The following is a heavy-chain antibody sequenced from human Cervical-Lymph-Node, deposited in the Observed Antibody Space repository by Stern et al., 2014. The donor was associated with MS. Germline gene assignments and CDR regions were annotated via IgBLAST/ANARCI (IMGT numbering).Heavy chain of an antibody. CDR3: AKDRESSGWSEYLQH. V-gene: IGHV3-7*01. D-gene: IGHD6-13*01. Sequence: EVQLVESGGGLVQPGGSLRLSCAASGFIFSNSWMSWVRQAPGKGLEWVANTKYDGSEKNYVDSVKGRFTISRDNAKNTLYLQMNSLRAEDTAMYYCAKDRESSGWSEYLQHWGQGTLVTVSS. CDR1: GFIFSNSW. J-gene: IGHJ1*01. CDR2: TKYDGSEK.